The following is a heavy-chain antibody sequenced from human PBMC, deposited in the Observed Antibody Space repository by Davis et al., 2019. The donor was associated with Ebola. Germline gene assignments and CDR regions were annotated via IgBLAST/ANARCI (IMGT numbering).Heavy chain of an antibody. D-gene: IGHD5-12*01. J-gene: IGHJ4*02. CDR2: TYYTSKWNN. CDR3: ARGWLRTGFDY. V-gene: IGHV6-1*01. Sequence: PSETLSLTCAISGSSVSSNAPAWNWIRQSSSRGLGWLGRTYYTSKWNNDYAVSVKSRIHINVDTSKNQFSLQLNSVTPEDTAVYYCARGWLRTGFDYWGQGAPVTVSS. CDR1: GSSVSSNAPA.